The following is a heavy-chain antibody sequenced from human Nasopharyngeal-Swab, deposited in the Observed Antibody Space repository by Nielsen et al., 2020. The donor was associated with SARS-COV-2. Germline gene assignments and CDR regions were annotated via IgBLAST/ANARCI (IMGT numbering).Heavy chain of an antibody. CDR3: ATAPLGYCSSTSCFGWFDP. J-gene: IGHJ5*02. Sequence: ASVKVSCKASGYTFTSYGISWVRQAPGQGLEWMGWISAYNGNANYAQKLQGRVTMTTDTSTSTAYMELRSLRSEDTAVYYCATAPLGYCSSTSCFGWFDPWGQGTLVTVSS. CDR2: ISAYNGNA. CDR1: GYTFTSYG. D-gene: IGHD2-2*01. V-gene: IGHV1-18*01.